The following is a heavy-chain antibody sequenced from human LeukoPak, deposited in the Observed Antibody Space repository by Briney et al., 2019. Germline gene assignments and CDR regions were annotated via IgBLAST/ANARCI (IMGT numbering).Heavy chain of an antibody. CDR3: ARDGYGNGPEFDY. CDR1: GFTFSSYG. J-gene: IGHJ4*02. D-gene: IGHD2-8*01. CDR2: ISYDGSNK. Sequence: GRSLRLSCAASGFTFSSYGMHWVRQAPGKGLEWVAVISYDGSNKYYADSVKGRFTISRDNAKNSLYLQMNSLRAEDTAVYYCARDGYGNGPEFDYWGQGTLVTVSS. V-gene: IGHV3-30*03.